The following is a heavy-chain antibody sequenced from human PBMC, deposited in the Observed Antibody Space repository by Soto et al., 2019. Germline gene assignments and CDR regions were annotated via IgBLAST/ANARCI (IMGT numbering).Heavy chain of an antibody. CDR1: GGSISSSIW. D-gene: IGHD3-10*01. CDR2: IYHSGTT. CDR3: TRRGDGSGSLDY. J-gene: IGHJ4*02. V-gene: IGHV4-4*01. Sequence: QVQLQESGPGLVKPPGTLSLTCAVSGGSISSSIWWTWVRLPPGKGLEWIGEIYHSGTTNYNPSLKSRVTISVDKSNNQFYLKLTSLTAADTAVYFCTRRGDGSGSLDYWGQGTLVTVFS.